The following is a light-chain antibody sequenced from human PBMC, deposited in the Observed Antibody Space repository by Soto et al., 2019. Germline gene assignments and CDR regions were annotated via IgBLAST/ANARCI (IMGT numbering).Light chain of an antibody. CDR3: QQYGSSFAT. CDR1: QSVTSK. V-gene: IGKV3-20*01. CDR2: GAS. J-gene: IGKJ1*01. Sequence: EILLTQSPGTLSLSPGERATLSCRASQSVTSKLAWYRQTPGQAPRLLIHGASIRATDVPDRFSGSGSGTDFDLTISRLEPADFAVYYCQQYGSSFATFGQGTQVEI.